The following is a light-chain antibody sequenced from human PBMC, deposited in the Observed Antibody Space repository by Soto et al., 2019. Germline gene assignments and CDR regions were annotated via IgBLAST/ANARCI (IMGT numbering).Light chain of an antibody. CDR2: EVN. CDR3: ASYAGSDTVL. Sequence: QSALTQPPSASGSPGQSVTISCTGTSSDVGAYNYVSWYQQHPGKAPRLMIYEVNKRPSGVPDRFSGSKSGNTASLTVSGLQAADEADYYCASYAGSDTVLFGGGTKLTVL. V-gene: IGLV2-8*01. CDR1: SSDVGAYNY. J-gene: IGLJ2*01.